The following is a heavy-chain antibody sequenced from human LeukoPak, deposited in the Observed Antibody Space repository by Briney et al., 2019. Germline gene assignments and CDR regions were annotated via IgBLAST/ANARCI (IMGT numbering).Heavy chain of an antibody. D-gene: IGHD3-10*01. J-gene: IGHJ4*02. CDR1: GYTFTDYY. CDR3: AKERARGFGELSAFGY. CDR2: INPNSGGT. V-gene: IGHV1-2*02. Sequence: ASVKVSCKASGYTFTDYYMHWVRQAPGQGLEWMGWINPNSGGTNYARKFQGRVTMTRDTSISTAYMELSRLRSDDTAVYYCAKERARGFGELSAFGYWGQGTLVTVSS.